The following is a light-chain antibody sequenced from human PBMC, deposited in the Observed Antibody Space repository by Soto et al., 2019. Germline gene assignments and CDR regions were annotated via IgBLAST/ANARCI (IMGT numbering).Light chain of an antibody. J-gene: IGKJ3*01. CDR2: GAS. CDR3: QQSGSSLFT. V-gene: IGKV3-20*01. Sequence: DIVLTQSPGTLSLSPGERATLSCRASQSVSSTYLAWYQQKPGQAPRLLIYGASSRATGIPDRFSGSGSGTDFTLTISRLEPEDFAVYYCQQSGSSLFTFGPGTNVDIK. CDR1: QSVSSTY.